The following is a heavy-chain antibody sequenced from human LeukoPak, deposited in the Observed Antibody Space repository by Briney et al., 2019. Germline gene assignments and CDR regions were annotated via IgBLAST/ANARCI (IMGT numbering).Heavy chain of an antibody. CDR2: INPNSGGT. CDR1: GYTFTSYA. CDR3: ARLAGHSGSYSGPFDY. J-gene: IGHJ4*02. D-gene: IGHD1-26*01. Sequence: ASVKVSCKASGYTFTSYAMHWVRQAPGQGLEWMGRINPNSGGTNYAQKFQGRVTMTRDTSISTAYMELSRLRSDDTAVYYCARLAGHSGSYSGPFDYWGQGTLVTVSS. V-gene: IGHV1-2*06.